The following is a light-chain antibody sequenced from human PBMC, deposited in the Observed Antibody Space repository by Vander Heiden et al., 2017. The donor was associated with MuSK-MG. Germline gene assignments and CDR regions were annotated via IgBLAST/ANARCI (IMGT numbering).Light chain of an antibody. CDR2: DVS. J-gene: IGLJ2*01. V-gene: IGLV2-14*01. Sequence: QSALTQPASVSGSPGQSITISCTGTSSDVGGYNYVSWYQQHPGKAPKVMMDDVSNRPSGVSNRCSGSKSGNTAYLNISGLQAEDEADYDCSSFTSSRTVVFGGGTKLTVL. CDR3: SSFTSSRTVV. CDR1: SSDVGGYNY.